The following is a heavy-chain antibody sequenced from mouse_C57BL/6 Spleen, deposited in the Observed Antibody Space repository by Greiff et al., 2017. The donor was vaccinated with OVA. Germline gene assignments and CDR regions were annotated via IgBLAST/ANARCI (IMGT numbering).Heavy chain of an antibody. J-gene: IGHJ1*03. CDR1: GYTFTSYG. Sequence: QVQLQQSGAELARPGASVKLCKASGYTFTSYGISWVKQRTGQGLEWIGEIYPRSGNTYYNEKFKGKATLTADKSSSTAYMELRSLTSEDSAVYFCARSEGPYYYGSSSWYFDVWGTGTTVTVSS. V-gene: IGHV1-81*01. CDR2: IYPRSGNT. D-gene: IGHD1-1*01. CDR3: ARSEGPYYYGSSSWYFDV.